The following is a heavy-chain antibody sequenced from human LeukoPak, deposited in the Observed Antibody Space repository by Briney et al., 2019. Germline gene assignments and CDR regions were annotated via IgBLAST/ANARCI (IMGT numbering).Heavy chain of an antibody. D-gene: IGHD2-2*01. V-gene: IGHV1-18*01. J-gene: IGHJ4*02. Sequence: GASAKVSCKASGYTFTSYGISWVRQAPGQGLEWMGWISAYNGNTNYAQKLQGRVTMTTDTSTSTAYMELRSLRSDDTAVYYCARDKVVPAAKVGDVDYWGQGTLVTVSS. CDR3: ARDKVVPAAKVGDVDY. CDR1: GYTFTSYG. CDR2: ISAYNGNT.